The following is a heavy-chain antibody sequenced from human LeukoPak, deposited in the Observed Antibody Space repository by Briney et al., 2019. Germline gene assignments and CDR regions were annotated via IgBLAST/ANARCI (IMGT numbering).Heavy chain of an antibody. V-gene: IGHV3-21*01. CDR3: ARGLLLSDNTHIVVVPAASPRYYYYGMDV. D-gene: IGHD2-2*01. CDR1: GFTFSGYS. J-gene: IGHJ6*02. Sequence: GGSLRLSCAASGFTFSGYSMNWVRQAPGKGLEWVSSISSSSSYIYYADSVKGRFTISRDNAKNSLYLQMNSLRDEDTAVYYCARGLLLSDNTHIVVVPAASPRYYYYGMDVWGQGTTVTVSS. CDR2: ISSSSSYI.